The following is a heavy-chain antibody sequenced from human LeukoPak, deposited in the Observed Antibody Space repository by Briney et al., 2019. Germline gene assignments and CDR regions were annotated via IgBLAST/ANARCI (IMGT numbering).Heavy chain of an antibody. J-gene: IGHJ4*02. CDR3: ARDPPITMVRGVIPSFDY. V-gene: IGHV1-2*02. CDR1: GYTFTGYY. Sequence: ASVKVSCKASGYTFTGYYMHWVRQAPGQGLEWMGWINPNSGGTNYAQKFQGRVTMTRDTSISTAYMELSRLRSDDTAVYYCARDPPITMVRGVIPSFDYWGQGTLVTVSS. D-gene: IGHD3-10*01. CDR2: INPNSGGT.